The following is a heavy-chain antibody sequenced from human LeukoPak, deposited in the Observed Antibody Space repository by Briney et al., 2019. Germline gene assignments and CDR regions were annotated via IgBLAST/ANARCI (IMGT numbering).Heavy chain of an antibody. J-gene: IGHJ6*03. CDR2: ISYSGTP. V-gene: IGHV4-34*01. CDR3: VRGNVKHYHSVADEYYYYMDV. D-gene: IGHD2/OR15-2a*01. Sequence: SESLSLTCGVYGDSFSGFYWTWVRQAPGKGLEWLGEISYSGTPRYNPSLNSRITITLDTSKKQISLNLSPVTAADTAVYYCVRGNVKHYHSVADEYYYYMDVWGKGTAVIVTS. CDR1: GDSFSGFY.